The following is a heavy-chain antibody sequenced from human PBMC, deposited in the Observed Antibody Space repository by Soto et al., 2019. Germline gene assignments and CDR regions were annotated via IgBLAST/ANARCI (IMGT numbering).Heavy chain of an antibody. D-gene: IGHD1-1*01. CDR1: GFSPSTSGVA. CDR2: IYWDNDK. J-gene: IGHJ4*02. Sequence: QITLKESGPKLVKPTQTLTLTCTFSGFSPSTSGVAVGWIRQPPGKALEWLGHIYWDNDKRYSPSLKNRLTITEDTSKNQVVLTMTNMDPVDTATYYXAHSIQXLXXXXXXXHFDYWGPGTLVTVSS. CDR3: AHSIQXLXXXXXXXHFDY. V-gene: IGHV2-5*02.